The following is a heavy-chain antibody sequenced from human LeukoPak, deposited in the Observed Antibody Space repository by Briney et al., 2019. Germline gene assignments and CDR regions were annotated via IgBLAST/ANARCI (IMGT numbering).Heavy chain of an antibody. CDR1: GGSFSGYY. CDR2: INHSGST. J-gene: IGHJ4*02. Sequence: SETLSLTCAVYGGSFSGYYWSWIRQPPRKGLEWIGEINHSGSTNYNPSLKSRVTISVDTSKNQFSLKLSSVTAADTAVYYCARRRYYDFWSGDIDYWGQGTLVTVSS. V-gene: IGHV4-34*01. D-gene: IGHD3-3*01. CDR3: ARRRYYDFWSGDIDY.